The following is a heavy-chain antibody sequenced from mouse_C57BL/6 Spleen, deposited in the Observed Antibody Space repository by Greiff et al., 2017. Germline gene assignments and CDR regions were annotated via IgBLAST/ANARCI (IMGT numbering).Heavy chain of an antibody. CDR3: ARHDGYYYWYFDV. V-gene: IGHV1-80*01. J-gene: IGHJ1*03. D-gene: IGHD2-3*01. Sequence: VQLQQSGAELVKPGASVKISCKASGYAFSSYWMNWVKQRPGKGLEWIGQIYPGDGDTNYNGKFKGKATLTADKSSSTAYMPLSSLTSEDSAVYFCARHDGYYYWYFDVWGTGTTVTVSS. CDR1: GYAFSSYW. CDR2: IYPGDGDT.